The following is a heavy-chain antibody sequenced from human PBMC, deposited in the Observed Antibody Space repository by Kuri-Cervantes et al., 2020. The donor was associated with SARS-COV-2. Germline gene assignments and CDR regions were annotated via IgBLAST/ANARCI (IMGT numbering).Heavy chain of an antibody. J-gene: IGHJ4*02. CDR2: IYHSGST. V-gene: IGHV4-38-2*01. CDR3: ARLPALPWCFDY. D-gene: IGHD2-15*01. CDR1: GYSISSGYY. Sequence: GSLRLSCAVSGYSISSGYYWGWIRQPPGKGLEWIGSIYHSGSTYYNPSLKSRVTISVDTSKNQFSLKLSSVTAADTAVYYCARLPALPWCFDYWGQGTLVTVSS.